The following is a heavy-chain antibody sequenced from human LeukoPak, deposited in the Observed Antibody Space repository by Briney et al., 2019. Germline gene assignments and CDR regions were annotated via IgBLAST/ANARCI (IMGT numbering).Heavy chain of an antibody. J-gene: IGHJ2*01. CDR2: IYHSGST. D-gene: IGHD1-26*01. CDR3: SAGVGASSYWYFDL. V-gene: IGHV4-4*02. Sequence: SGTLSLTCAVSGGSISSSNWWSWVRQPPGKGLEWIGEIYHSGSTNYNPSLKSRVTISVDKSKNQFSLKLSSVTAADTAVYYCSAGVGASSYWYFDLWGRGTLVTVSS. CDR1: GGSISSSNW.